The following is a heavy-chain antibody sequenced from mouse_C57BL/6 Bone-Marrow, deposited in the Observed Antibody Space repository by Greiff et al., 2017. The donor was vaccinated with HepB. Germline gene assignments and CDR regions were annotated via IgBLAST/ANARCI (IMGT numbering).Heavy chain of an antibody. V-gene: IGHV1-26*01. Sequence: VQLQQSGPELVKPGASVKISCKASGYTFTDYYMNWVKQSHGKSLEWIGDINPNNGGTSYNQKFKGKATLTVDKSSSTAYMELRSLTSEDSAVYYCARYGADGSSSFYYFDYWGQGTTLTVSS. CDR2: INPNNGGT. J-gene: IGHJ2*01. CDR1: GYTFTDYY. CDR3: ARYGADGSSSFYYFDY. D-gene: IGHD1-1*01.